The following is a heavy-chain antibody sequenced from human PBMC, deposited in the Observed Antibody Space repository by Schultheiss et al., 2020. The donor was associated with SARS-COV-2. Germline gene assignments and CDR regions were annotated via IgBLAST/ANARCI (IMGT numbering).Heavy chain of an antibody. CDR3: ARQGYSGYGPYYYGMDV. D-gene: IGHD5-12*01. CDR2: IYPGDSDT. J-gene: IGHJ6*02. Sequence: GESLKISCKGYGYSFTNYWIGWVRQMPGKGLEWMGIIYPGDSDTRYSPSFQGHVTISADKSISTAYLQWSSLKASDTAMYYCARQGYSGYGPYYYGMDVWGQGTTVTVSS. V-gene: IGHV5-51*01. CDR1: GYSFTNYW.